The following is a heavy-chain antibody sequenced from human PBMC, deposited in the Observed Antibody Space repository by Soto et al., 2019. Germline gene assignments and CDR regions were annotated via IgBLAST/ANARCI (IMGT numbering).Heavy chain of an antibody. Sequence: QVHLVQSGAEVKKPGASVKVSCKGSGYDFTTYGITWVRQAPGQGLEWMAWISAHNGNTDYAQKLQGRVTVTRDTSTSTAYMERRSLRSDDTAVYYCARGRYGDYWGQGALVTASS. V-gene: IGHV1-18*01. CDR2: ISAHNGNT. CDR3: ARGRYGDY. D-gene: IGHD1-1*01. CDR1: GYDFTTYG. J-gene: IGHJ4*02.